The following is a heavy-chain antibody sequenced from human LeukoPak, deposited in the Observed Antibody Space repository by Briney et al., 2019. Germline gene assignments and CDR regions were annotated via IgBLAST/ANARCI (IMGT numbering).Heavy chain of an antibody. CDR3: ARQVGSSRIDY. V-gene: IGHV4-61*05. D-gene: IGHD1-26*01. J-gene: IGHJ4*02. CDR2: IYPGGTT. Sequence: SETLSLTCTVSGGSISSSSYYWSWIRQSPGKGLEWIGYIYPGGTTSYNPSLTSRVTISLDRSRSQFSLKLSSVTAADTAVYYCARQVGSSRIDYWGQGTLVTVSS. CDR1: GGSISSSSYY.